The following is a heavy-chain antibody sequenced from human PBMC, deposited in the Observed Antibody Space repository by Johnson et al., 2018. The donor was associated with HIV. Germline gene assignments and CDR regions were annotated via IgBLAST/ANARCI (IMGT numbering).Heavy chain of an antibody. D-gene: IGHD1-26*01. Sequence: VQLVESGGGLVQPGGSLRLSCAASGLTVSNNYMTWVRQGPGKGLEWVSVINSGGGTYYADSVTGRFTISRDNSKNTPYLQMNSLRAEDTAVYYCAREGYSGSPNGRGAFDIWGQGTMVTVSS. CDR2: INSGGGT. J-gene: IGHJ3*02. V-gene: IGHV3-66*01. CDR1: GLTVSNNY. CDR3: AREGYSGSPNGRGAFDI.